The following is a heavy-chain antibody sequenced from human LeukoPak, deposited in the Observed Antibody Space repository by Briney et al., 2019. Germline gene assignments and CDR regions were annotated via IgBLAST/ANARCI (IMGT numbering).Heavy chain of an antibody. J-gene: IGHJ3*02. CDR2: ISAYNGNT. Sequence: ASVKVSCKASGYTFTSYGISWVRQAPGQGLEWMGWISAYNGNTNYAQKLQGRVTMTTDTSTSTAYMELRSLRSDDTAVYYCARRVDFWSGYYLRGIAAADDAFDIWGQGTMVTVSS. D-gene: IGHD3-3*01. CDR3: ARRVDFWSGYYLRGIAAADDAFDI. CDR1: GYTFTSYG. V-gene: IGHV1-18*01.